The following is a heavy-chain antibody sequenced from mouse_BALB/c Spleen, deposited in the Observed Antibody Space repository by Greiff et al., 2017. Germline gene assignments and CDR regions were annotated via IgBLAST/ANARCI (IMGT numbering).Heavy chain of an antibody. CDR2: ISSGGSYT. CDR1: GFTFSSYG. J-gene: IGHJ3*01. V-gene: IGHV5-6*01. CDR3: ARLWLLRGFAY. D-gene: IGHD2-3*01. Sequence: EVQRVESGGGLVKPGGSLKLSCAASGFTFSSYGMSWVRQTPDKRLEWVATISSGGSYTYYPDSVKGRFTISRDNAKNTLYLQMSSLKSEDTAMYYCARLWLLRGFAYWGQGTLVTVSA.